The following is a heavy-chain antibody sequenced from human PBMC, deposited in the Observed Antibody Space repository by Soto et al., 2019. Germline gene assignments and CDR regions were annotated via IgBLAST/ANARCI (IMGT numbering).Heavy chain of an antibody. D-gene: IGHD3-3*01. J-gene: IGHJ5*02. V-gene: IGHV4-31*03. CDR1: GGSISSGDYY. CDR2: IYYSGST. CDR3: ARWWSGSRQGFDP. Sequence: QVQLQESGPGLVKPSQTLSLTCTVSGGSISSGDYYWSWIRQHPGKGLEWIGYIYYSGSTYYNPSLKSRVTISVDTSENQFSLKLSSVTAADTAVYYCARWWSGSRQGFDPWGQGTLVTASS.